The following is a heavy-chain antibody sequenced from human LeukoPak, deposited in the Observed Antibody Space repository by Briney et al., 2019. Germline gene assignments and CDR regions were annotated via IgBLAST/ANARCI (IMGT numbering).Heavy chain of an antibody. Sequence: ASVKVSCKASGYTFTGYYMRWVRQAPGQGLEWMGWINPNSGGTNYAQKFQGRVTMTRDTSISTAYMELSRLRSDDTAVYYCARASFWESPINWFDPWGQGTLVTVSS. CDR1: GYTFTGYY. CDR2: INPNSGGT. V-gene: IGHV1-2*02. J-gene: IGHJ5*02. CDR3: ARASFWESPINWFDP. D-gene: IGHD3-16*01.